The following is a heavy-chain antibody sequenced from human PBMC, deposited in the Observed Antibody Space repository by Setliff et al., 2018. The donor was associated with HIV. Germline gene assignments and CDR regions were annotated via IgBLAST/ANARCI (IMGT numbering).Heavy chain of an antibody. V-gene: IGHV1-8*02. D-gene: IGHD6-6*01. J-gene: IGHJ4*02. CDR2: MNPNSGNT. Sequence: GASVKVSCKSSGGTFTSHVFSWVRQAPGQRPEWMGWMNPNSGNTGYAQKFQGRVTMTRNTSISTAYMELSSLRSEDTAVYYCARDVGRVAARQPGGYWGQGTLVTVSS. CDR3: ARDVGRVAARQPGGY. CDR1: GGTFTSHV.